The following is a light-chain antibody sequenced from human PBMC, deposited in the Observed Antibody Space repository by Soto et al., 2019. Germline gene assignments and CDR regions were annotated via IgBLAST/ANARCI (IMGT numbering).Light chain of an antibody. CDR3: LQRSDWPRT. V-gene: IGKV3-11*01. Sequence: EIVLTQSPATLSLSPGERATLSCRASQSVSSYLAWYQQKPGQAPRLLIYDASNRATGIPARFSGSGSGTDFPLTISSLEPEDFAVYYCLQRSDWPRTFGPGTKVDIK. J-gene: IGKJ3*01. CDR1: QSVSSY. CDR2: DAS.